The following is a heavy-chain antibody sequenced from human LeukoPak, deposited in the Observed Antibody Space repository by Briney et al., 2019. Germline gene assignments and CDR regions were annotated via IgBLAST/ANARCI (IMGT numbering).Heavy chain of an antibody. V-gene: IGHV3-30-3*01. CDR2: ISYDGSNK. Sequence: GGSLRLSCAASGFTFSSYAMHWVRQAPGKGLEWVAVISYDGSNKYYADSVKSRFTISRDNSKNTLYLQMNSLRAEDTAVYYCASSHRYNWNPFDYWGQGTLVTVSS. D-gene: IGHD1-1*01. CDR3: ASSHRYNWNPFDY. CDR1: GFTFSSYA. J-gene: IGHJ4*02.